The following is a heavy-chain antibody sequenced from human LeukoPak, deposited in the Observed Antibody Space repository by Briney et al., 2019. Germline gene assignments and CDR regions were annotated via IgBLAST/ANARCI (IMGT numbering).Heavy chain of an antibody. CDR1: GGSISSYY. Sequence: PSETLSLTCTFSGGSISSYYWIWIRQPPGKGLEWIGFIYYSGNTNYNPSLKSRVTISVDTSKNQFSLKLRSVTAADTAVYYCASFSGSFWNYWGQGTLVTVSS. J-gene: IGHJ4*02. CDR2: IYYSGNT. V-gene: IGHV4-59*01. CDR3: ASFSGSFWNY. D-gene: IGHD1-26*01.